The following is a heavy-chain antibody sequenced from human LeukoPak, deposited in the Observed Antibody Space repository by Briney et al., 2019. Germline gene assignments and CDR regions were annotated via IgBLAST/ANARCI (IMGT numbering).Heavy chain of an antibody. CDR2: MSGSGGST. V-gene: IGHV3-23*01. J-gene: IGHJ4*02. CDR3: AKDRLTMIVVVGDFDH. D-gene: IGHD3-22*01. Sequence: GGSLRLSCATSGFTFSDYAMHWVRQAPGQGLEWVSAMSGSGGSTYYADSVKGRFTLSRDNSKNTLYQQMNRLRAEHTAVYYCAKDRLTMIVVVGDFDHRGQGTKVTVSS. CDR1: GFTFSDYA.